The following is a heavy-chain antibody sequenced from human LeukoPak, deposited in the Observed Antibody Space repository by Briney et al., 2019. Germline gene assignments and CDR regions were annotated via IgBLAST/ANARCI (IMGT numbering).Heavy chain of an antibody. V-gene: IGHV3-11*05. CDR2: ISSSSSYT. CDR1: GFTFSDYY. Sequence: GGSLRVSCAASGFTFSDYYMSWIRQAPGKGLEWVSYISSSSSYTNYADSVKGRFTISRDNAKNSLYLQMNSLRAEDTAVYYCARDGYQTDDAFDIWGQGTMVTVSS. D-gene: IGHD3-22*01. CDR3: ARDGYQTDDAFDI. J-gene: IGHJ3*02.